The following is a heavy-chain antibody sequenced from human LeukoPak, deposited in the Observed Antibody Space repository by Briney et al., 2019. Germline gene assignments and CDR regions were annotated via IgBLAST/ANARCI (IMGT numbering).Heavy chain of an antibody. D-gene: IGHD3-10*01. CDR1: GFTFSSYW. CDR3: ARDSSMVRAGYYYYYYMDV. Sequence: HPGGSLRLSCAASGFTFSSYWMSWVRQAPGKGLEWVANIKQDGSEKYYVDSVKGRFTISRDNAKNSLYLQMNSLRAEDTAVYYCARDSSMVRAGYYYYYYMDVWGKGTTVTISS. CDR2: IKQDGSEK. J-gene: IGHJ6*03. V-gene: IGHV3-7*01.